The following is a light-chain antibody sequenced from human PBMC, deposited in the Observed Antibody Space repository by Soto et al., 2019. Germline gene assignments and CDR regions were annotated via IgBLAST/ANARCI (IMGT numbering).Light chain of an antibody. CDR3: SSYTGSDNLVL. V-gene: IGLV2-14*01. Sequence: QSALTQPASVSGSPGQSITISCTGTSRDVGGYNYVSWYQQHTGKAPKLMIYNVTNWPSGVSSRFSGAKSGNTASLTISGLQGEDGADYYCSSYTGSDNLVLFGGGTKVTVL. CDR1: SRDVGGYNY. CDR2: NVT. J-gene: IGLJ2*01.